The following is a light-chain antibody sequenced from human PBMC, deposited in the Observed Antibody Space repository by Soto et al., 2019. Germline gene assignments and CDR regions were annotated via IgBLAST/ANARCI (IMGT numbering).Light chain of an antibody. J-gene: IGLJ2*01. Sequence: QSALTQPASASGSPGQSITISCPGTSSDVGSYNLVSWYQQHPGKAPKLMIYEVSKRPSGVSNRFSGSKSGNTASLTISGLQAEYEADYYCCSYAGSSTFVVFGGGAKVNVL. CDR2: EVS. CDR1: SSDVGSYNL. V-gene: IGLV2-23*02. CDR3: CSYAGSSTFVV.